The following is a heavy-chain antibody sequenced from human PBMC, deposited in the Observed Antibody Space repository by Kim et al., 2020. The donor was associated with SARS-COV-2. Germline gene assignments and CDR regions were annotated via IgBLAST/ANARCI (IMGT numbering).Heavy chain of an antibody. D-gene: IGHD4-17*01. CDR3: ARDSFRLPPYYGGNRDAFDI. CDR1: GYTFTSYG. V-gene: IGHV1-18*04. J-gene: IGHJ3*02. CDR2: ISAYNGNT. Sequence: ASVKVSCKASGYTFTSYGISWVRQAPGQGLEWMGWISAYNGNTNYAQKLQGRVTMTTDTSTSTAYMELRSLRSDDTAVYYCARDSFRLPPYYGGNRDAFDIWGQGTMVTVSS.